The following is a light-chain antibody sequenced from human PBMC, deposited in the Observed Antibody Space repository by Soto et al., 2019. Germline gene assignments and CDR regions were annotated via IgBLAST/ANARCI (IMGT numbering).Light chain of an antibody. CDR1: KSISSY. J-gene: IGKJ1*01. CDR2: AAS. Sequence: DIQMTQSPSSLSASVGDRVTITCRASKSISSYLNWYQQKPGKAPKLLIYAASSLQSGVPSRFSGSGSGTDFTLTISSLQPEDFATYYCQQSYSTPRTVGQGTKVEIK. CDR3: QQSYSTPRT. V-gene: IGKV1-39*01.